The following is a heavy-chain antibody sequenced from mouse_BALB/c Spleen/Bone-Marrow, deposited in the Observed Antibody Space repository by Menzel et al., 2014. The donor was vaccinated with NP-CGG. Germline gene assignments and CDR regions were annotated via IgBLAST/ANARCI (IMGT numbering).Heavy chain of an antibody. V-gene: IGHV3-1*02. D-gene: IGHD2-14*01. CDR1: GYSITSGYS. J-gene: IGHJ4*01. Sequence: EVQLQESGPELVKPSQSLSLTCTVTGYSITSGYSWHWIRQFPGNTLEWMGYIHYSGSTNYNPSLKSRISITRDTSKNQFFLQLNSVTTEDTATYYCAREGAYYRYDYAMDYWGQGTSVTVSS. CDR2: IHYSGST. CDR3: AREGAYYRYDYAMDY.